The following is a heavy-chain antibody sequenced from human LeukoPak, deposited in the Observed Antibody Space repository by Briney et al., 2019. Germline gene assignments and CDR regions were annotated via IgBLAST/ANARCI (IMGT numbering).Heavy chain of an antibody. Sequence: GGSLRLSCAASGFTFSDYYMSWIRQAPGKGLEWVSYISSSGSTIYYAESVKGRFTISRDNAKNSLYLQMNSLRAEDTAVYYCARAGDYYGSGSYPHAFDYWGQGTLVTVSS. CDR3: ARAGDYYGSGSYPHAFDY. CDR2: ISSSGSTI. V-gene: IGHV3-11*01. CDR1: GFTFSDYY. J-gene: IGHJ4*02. D-gene: IGHD3-10*01.